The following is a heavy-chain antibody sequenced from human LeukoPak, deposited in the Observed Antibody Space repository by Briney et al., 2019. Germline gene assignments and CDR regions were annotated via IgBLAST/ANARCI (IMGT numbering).Heavy chain of an antibody. J-gene: IGHJ6*03. V-gene: IGHV4-4*07. CDR1: GGSISSYY. CDR2: IYISGSGST. Sequence: SETLSLTCTVSGGSISSYYWSWIRQPAGKGLEWIGRIYISGSGSTNYNPSLKSRVTMSVDTSKNQFSLKLSSVTAADTAVYYCARGVWFGELSYYYYYMDVWGKGTTVTISS. D-gene: IGHD3-10*01. CDR3: ARGVWFGELSYYYYYMDV.